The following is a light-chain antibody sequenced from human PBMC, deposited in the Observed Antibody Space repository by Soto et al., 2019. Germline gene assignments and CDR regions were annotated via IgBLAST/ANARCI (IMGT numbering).Light chain of an antibody. CDR2: GAS. CDR3: QQFDTSVWT. J-gene: IGKJ1*01. Sequence: ETVLTQSPGTLSFSPGERSTLSCRPSQSVSTNNLAWYQQRPVQAPRLLIYGASARAAGIPDRFSGSGSGTDFTLTISRLEPEDFAVYYCQQFDTSVWTFGQGTKVDIK. V-gene: IGKV3-20*01. CDR1: QSVSTNN.